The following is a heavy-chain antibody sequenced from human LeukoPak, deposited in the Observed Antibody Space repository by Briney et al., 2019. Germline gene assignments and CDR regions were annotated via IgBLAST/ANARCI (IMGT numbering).Heavy chain of an antibody. D-gene: IGHD3-3*01. CDR1: GGSISSYY. Sequence: SETLSLTCTVSGGSISSYYWSWIRQPPGKGLEWIGYIYYSGSTKYNPSLKSRVTISVDTSKNQFSLKLSSVTAADTAVYYCARVTPLSKYYDFWSGYPPPNWFDPWGQGTLVTVSS. CDR2: IYYSGST. CDR3: ARVTPLSKYYDFWSGYPPPNWFDP. J-gene: IGHJ5*02. V-gene: IGHV4-59*01.